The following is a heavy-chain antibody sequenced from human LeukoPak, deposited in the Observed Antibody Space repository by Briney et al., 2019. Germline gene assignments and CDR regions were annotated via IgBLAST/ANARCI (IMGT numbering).Heavy chain of an antibody. V-gene: IGHV4-4*07. J-gene: IGHJ4*02. D-gene: IGHD6-13*01. CDR1: GGSISSYY. CDR2: IYTNGDT. Sequence: SETLSLTCTVSGGSISSYYWSWIRQPAGKGLEWIGRIYTNGDTRYSPSLKSRVTMSVDTSKNQISLKLRPVTAADTAVYFCARAAGAAGGQYFDYWGQGSFVTVSS. CDR3: ARAAGAAGGQYFDY.